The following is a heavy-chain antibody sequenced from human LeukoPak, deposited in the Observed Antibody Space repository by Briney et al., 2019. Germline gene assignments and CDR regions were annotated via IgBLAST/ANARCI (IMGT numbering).Heavy chain of an antibody. Sequence: GASVKVSCKASGYTFTSYYTHWVRQAPGQGLEWMGIINPSGGSTSYAQKFQGRVTMTRDTSTSTVYMELSSLRSEDTAVYYCARASRGPYDAFDIWGQGTMVTVSS. CDR1: GYTFTSYY. V-gene: IGHV1-46*01. CDR3: ARASRGPYDAFDI. D-gene: IGHD3-10*01. CDR2: INPSGGST. J-gene: IGHJ3*02.